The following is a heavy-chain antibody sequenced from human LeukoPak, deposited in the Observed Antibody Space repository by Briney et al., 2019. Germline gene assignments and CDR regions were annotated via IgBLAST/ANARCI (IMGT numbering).Heavy chain of an antibody. Sequence: SETLSLTCTVSGASIRSYYWTWLRQPAGKGLEWIGRIFTSGNTNYNPSLKSRVTMSVDTSKNQFSLKLTSVTAADTAVYYCARDSPARYDIKVSDAFDIWGQGTMVTVSS. V-gene: IGHV4-4*07. CDR3: ARDSPARYDIKVSDAFDI. CDR2: IFTSGNT. D-gene: IGHD3-9*01. J-gene: IGHJ3*02. CDR1: GASIRSYY.